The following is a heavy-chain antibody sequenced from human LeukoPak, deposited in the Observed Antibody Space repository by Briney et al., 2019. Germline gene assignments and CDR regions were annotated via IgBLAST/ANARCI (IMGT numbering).Heavy chain of an antibody. V-gene: IGHV3-48*03. CDR2: ISSSGSTI. CDR1: GFTFSSYE. Sequence: GGSLRLSCAASGFTFSSYEMNWVRRAPGKGLEWVSYISSSGSTIYYADSVKGRFTISRDNAKNSLYLQMNSLRAEDTAVYYCARDETVVTPEFFYYYYGMDVWGQGTTVTASS. D-gene: IGHD4-23*01. CDR3: ARDETVVTPEFFYYYYGMDV. J-gene: IGHJ6*02.